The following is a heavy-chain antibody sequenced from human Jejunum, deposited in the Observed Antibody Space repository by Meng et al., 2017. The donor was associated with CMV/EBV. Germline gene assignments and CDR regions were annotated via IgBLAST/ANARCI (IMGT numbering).Heavy chain of an antibody. D-gene: IGHD1-14*01. CDR2: ISAYNGNT. CDR1: GYIFNNYG. J-gene: IGHJ5*02. Sequence: QVKLWQSGTEMKKPGASVTVSCKASGYIFNNYGVSWVRQAPGQGPEWMGWISAYNGNTNYAQNFQGRFTMTTDTSTSTAYMELRSLRSDDTAVYYCARDLPGGTKGTWLDLWGQGTLVTVSS. V-gene: IGHV1-18*01. CDR3: ARDLPGGTKGTWLDL.